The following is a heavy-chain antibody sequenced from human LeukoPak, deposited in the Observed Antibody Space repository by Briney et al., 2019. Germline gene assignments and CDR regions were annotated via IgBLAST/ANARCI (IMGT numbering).Heavy chain of an antibody. D-gene: IGHD6-19*01. J-gene: IGHJ3*02. CDR2: IYYSGST. CDR3: ARGTTGPRWLVRAPGGAFDI. V-gene: IGHV4-59*12. Sequence: SETLSLTCTVSGGSISSYYWSWIRQPPGKGLEWIGSIYYSGSTYYNPSLKSRVTISVDTSKNQFSLKLSSVTAADTAVYYCARGTTGPRWLVRAPGGAFDIWGQGTMVTVSS. CDR1: GGSISSYY.